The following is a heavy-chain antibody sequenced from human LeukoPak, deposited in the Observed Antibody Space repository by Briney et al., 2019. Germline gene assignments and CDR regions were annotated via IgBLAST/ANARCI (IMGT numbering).Heavy chain of an antibody. CDR2: IYYSGST. J-gene: IGHJ6*02. V-gene: IGHV4-39*01. D-gene: IGHD2-2*01. CDR1: GGSISSSSYY. CDR3: ARQQGGYCSSTSCYFYGMDV. Sequence: SETLSLTCTVSGGSISSSSYYWGWIRQPPGKGLEWIGSIYYSGSTYYNPSLKSRVTISVDTSKNQFSLKLSSVTAADMAVYYCARQQGGYCSSTSCYFYGMDVWGQGTTVTVSS.